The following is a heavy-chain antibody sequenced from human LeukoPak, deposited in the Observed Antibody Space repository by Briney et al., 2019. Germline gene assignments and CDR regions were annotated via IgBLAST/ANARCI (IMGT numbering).Heavy chain of an antibody. J-gene: IGHJ4*02. CDR2: IKHDGSEK. CDR3: AAFTSSESQFHF. Sequence: GGSLRLSCAASGFTFSNYWMSWVRQAPGRELEWVANIKHDGSEKYYVDSVKGRFTISRDNAQNSLYLQMNSLSAEDTAVYYCAAFTSSESQFHFWGQGTLVSVSS. V-gene: IGHV3-7*01. D-gene: IGHD3-10*01. CDR1: GFTFSNYW.